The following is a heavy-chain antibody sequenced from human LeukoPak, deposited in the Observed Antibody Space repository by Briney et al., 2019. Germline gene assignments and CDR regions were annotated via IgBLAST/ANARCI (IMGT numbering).Heavy chain of an antibody. CDR1: GFTFSNYA. CDR2: IGGSGSNT. V-gene: IGHV3-23*01. CDR3: ANVAFYYTSGTYI. D-gene: IGHD3-10*01. Sequence: GGSLRVSCAASGFTFSNYAMSWVRQTPEKGLEWVSSIGGSGSNTYYADSVKGRFTISRDNSKNTLYLQMNSLRDEDTAKYYCANVAFYYTSGTYIWGQGTLVTVSS. J-gene: IGHJ4*02.